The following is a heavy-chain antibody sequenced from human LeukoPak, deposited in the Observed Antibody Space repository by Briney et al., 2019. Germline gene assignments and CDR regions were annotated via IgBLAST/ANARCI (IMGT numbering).Heavy chain of an antibody. CDR2: IYTTGIT. CDR1: GGSISNYF. CDR3: ARNALRGYIYGFDY. V-gene: IGHV4-4*07. Sequence: PSETLSLTCTVSGGSISNYFWSWIRQPAGKGLEWIGRIYTTGITNCNPSLESRVTMSVDTSKNQFSLRLNSVTAADTAVYFCARNALRGYIYGFDYWGQGTLFTVSS. D-gene: IGHD5-18*01. J-gene: IGHJ4*02.